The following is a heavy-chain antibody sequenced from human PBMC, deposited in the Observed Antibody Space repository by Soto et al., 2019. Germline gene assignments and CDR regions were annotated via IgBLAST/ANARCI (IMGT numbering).Heavy chain of an antibody. J-gene: IGHJ4*02. Sequence: SETLSLTCTVSGGSISSSSYYWGWIRQPPGKGLEWIGSIYYSGSTYYNPSLKSRVTISVDTSKNQFSLKLSSVTAADTAVYYCARHNGRYSSGWYDYWGQGTLVTVSS. V-gene: IGHV4-39*01. CDR1: GGSISSSSYY. D-gene: IGHD6-19*01. CDR3: ARHNGRYSSGWYDY. CDR2: IYYSGST.